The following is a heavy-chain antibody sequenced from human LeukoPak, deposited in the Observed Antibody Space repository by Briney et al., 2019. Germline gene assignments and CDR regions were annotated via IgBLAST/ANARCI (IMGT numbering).Heavy chain of an antibody. D-gene: IGHD5-12*01. CDR2: ISGSGGST. V-gene: IGHV3-23*01. J-gene: IGHJ5*02. CDR3: AKESAEVSGYSGYTWFDP. CDR1: GFSFSSYA. Sequence: PGGSLRLSCEAPGFSFSSYAVSWVRQAPGKGLEWVLGISGSGGSTSYADSVKGRFRISRDNSKNTLYLQMNSLRAEDTAIYYCAKESAEVSGYSGYTWFDPWGQGTLVTVSS.